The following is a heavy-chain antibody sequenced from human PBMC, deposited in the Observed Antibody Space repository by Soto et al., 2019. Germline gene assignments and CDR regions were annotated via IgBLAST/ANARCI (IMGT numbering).Heavy chain of an antibody. D-gene: IGHD1-1*01. CDR2: IYATGTT. Sequence: SETLSLTCTVSGASISGFYWSWIRESAGKGLEWIGRIYATGTTDYNPSLKSRVMMSVDTSKKQFSLKLRSVTAVDTAVYYCVRDGTKTLRDWFDPWGQGISVTVSS. V-gene: IGHV4-4*07. CDR1: GASISGFY. J-gene: IGHJ5*02. CDR3: VRDGTKTLRDWFDP.